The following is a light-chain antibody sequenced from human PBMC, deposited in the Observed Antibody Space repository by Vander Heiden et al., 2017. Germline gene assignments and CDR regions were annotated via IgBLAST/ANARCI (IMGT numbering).Light chain of an antibody. CDR2: GNS. CDR3: QSYDSSLSGDVV. V-gene: IGLV1-40*01. Sequence: QAVLTQPPSVSGAPGQSVTISCTGSSSNIGAGYDVHWYQQLPGTAPKLLIYGNSNRPSGVPDRFSGSKSGTSASLAITGLQAEEEADYYCQSYDSSLSGDVVFGGGTKLTVL. CDR1: SSNIGAGYD. J-gene: IGLJ2*01.